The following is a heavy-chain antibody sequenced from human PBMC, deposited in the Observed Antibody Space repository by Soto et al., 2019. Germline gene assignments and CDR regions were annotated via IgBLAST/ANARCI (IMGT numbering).Heavy chain of an antibody. CDR1: GGSFSSSTYY. D-gene: IGHD3-22*01. CDR3: ARQPYDSTGYYYGA. Sequence: QLQLQESGPGLVKPSETLSLTCTVSGGSFSSSTYYWGWIRQPPGKGLEWIGSMYSGGNTYYNPSLKSRVTGPVDTSKNHFSLKLTSVTAADTAMYYCARQPYDSTGYYYGAWGQGTLVTVSS. V-gene: IGHV4-39*01. J-gene: IGHJ5*02. CDR2: MYSGGNT.